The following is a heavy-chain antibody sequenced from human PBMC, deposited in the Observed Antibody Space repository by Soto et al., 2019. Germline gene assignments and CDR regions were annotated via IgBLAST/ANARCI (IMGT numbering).Heavy chain of an antibody. J-gene: IGHJ6*02. CDR1: GYTFTSYG. Sequence: GASVKVSCKASGYTFTSYGISWVRQAPGQGLEWMGWISAYNGNTNYAQELQGRVTMTTDTSTSTAYMELRSLRSDDTAVYYCARDGGGSSWYPLYYYYGMDVWGQGTTVTVSS. CDR2: ISAYNGNT. D-gene: IGHD6-13*01. V-gene: IGHV1-18*04. CDR3: ARDGGGSSWYPLYYYYGMDV.